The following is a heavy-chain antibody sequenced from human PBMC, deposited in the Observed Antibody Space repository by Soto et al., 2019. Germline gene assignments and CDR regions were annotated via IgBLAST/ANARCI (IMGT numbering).Heavy chain of an antibody. CDR3: AREAYSSSWSNWFDP. CDR2: IWYDGSNK. J-gene: IGHJ5*02. CDR1: GFTFSSYG. D-gene: IGHD6-13*01. Sequence: GGSLRLSCAASGFTFSSYGMHWVRQAPGKGLEWVAVIWYDGSNKYYADSVKGRFTISRDNSKNTLYLQMNSLRAEDTAVYYCAREAYSSSWSNWFDPWGQGTLVTVS. V-gene: IGHV3-33*01.